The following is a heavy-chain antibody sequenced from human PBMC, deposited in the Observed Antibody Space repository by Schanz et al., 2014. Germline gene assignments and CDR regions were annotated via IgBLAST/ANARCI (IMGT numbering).Heavy chain of an antibody. CDR1: RSTFSSYT. CDR3: ARDLTVDTGYVVHYYYYGMDV. D-gene: IGHD5-12*01. Sequence: QGQLVQSGPEVKKPGSSVKVSCKASRSTFSSYTISWVRQAPGQGLEWMGRIIPILGIANYAQKFQGRVTMTADTSTSPAYMELRNLRSEDTAVYFCARDLTVDTGYVVHYYYYGMDVWGQGTTVTVSS. V-gene: IGHV1-69*04. CDR2: IIPILGIA. J-gene: IGHJ6*02.